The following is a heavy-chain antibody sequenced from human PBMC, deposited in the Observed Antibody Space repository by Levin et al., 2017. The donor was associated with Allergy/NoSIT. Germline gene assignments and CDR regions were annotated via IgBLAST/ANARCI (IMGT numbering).Heavy chain of an antibody. V-gene: IGHV4-61*02. J-gene: IGHJ4*02. CDR2: IYSSGSA. CDR1: GGSISSGSYY. D-gene: IGHD3-10*01. CDR3: ARAEVGSEH. Sequence: SQTLSLTCKVSGGSISSGSYYWSWIRQPAAKGLEWIGRIYSSGSANYNPSLKSRVTISVNTSKNQFSLKLSSVTAADTAVYYCARAEVGSEHWGQGTLVTVSS.